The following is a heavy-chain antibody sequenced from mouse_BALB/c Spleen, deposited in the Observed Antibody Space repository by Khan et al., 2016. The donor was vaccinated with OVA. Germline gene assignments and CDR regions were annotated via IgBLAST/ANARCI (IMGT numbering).Heavy chain of an antibody. Sequence: QMQLQQPGPGLVAPSQTLSITCTVSGFSLSNYGVHWVRQPPGKGLEWLGVIWAGGSTNHNSALMSRLSISKDDSKSQVFLKMNSLQTYDTAMYYCARAHYNGAWFAYWGQGTLVTVSA. CDR2: IWAGGST. CDR3: ARAHYNGAWFAY. V-gene: IGHV2-9*02. J-gene: IGHJ3*01. D-gene: IGHD1-2*01. CDR1: GFSLSNYG.